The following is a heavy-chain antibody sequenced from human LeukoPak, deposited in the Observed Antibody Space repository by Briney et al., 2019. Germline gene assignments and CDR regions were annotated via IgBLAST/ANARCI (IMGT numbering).Heavy chain of an antibody. CDR3: AKERGSGSSYYYGMDV. J-gene: IGHJ6*02. V-gene: IGHV3-7*01. D-gene: IGHD3-10*01. CDR2: IKQGGSEK. CDR1: GFTFSSYW. Sequence: GGSLRLSCAASGFTFSSYWMSWVRQAPGKGLEWVANIKQGGSEKYYVDSVKGRFTISRDNAKNSLYLQMNSLRAEDTAVYYCAKERGSGSSYYYGMDVWGQGTTVTVSS.